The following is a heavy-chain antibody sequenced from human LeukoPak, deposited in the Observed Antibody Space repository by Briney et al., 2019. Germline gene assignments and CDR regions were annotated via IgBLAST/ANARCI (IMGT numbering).Heavy chain of an antibody. CDR3: AKDGCSSTSCYVGY. CDR2: ISGSGGST. D-gene: IGHD2-2*01. V-gene: IGHV3-23*01. Sequence: GGSLRLSCAASGFTFSSYAMSWVRQAPGKGLEWVSAISGSGGSTYYADSVKGRFTISRDNSKNSLYLQMNSPRAEDTAVYYCAKDGCSSTSCYVGYWGQGTLVTVSS. CDR1: GFTFSSYA. J-gene: IGHJ4*02.